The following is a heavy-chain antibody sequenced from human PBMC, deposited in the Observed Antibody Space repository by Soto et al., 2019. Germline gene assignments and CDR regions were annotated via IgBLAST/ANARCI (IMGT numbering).Heavy chain of an antibody. D-gene: IGHD6-6*01. J-gene: IGHJ4*02. CDR1: GFTVSSNY. V-gene: IGHV3-74*01. CDR2: INSDGSST. CDR3: ASGGSSLNFDS. Sequence: GGSLRLSCAASGFTVSSNYMSWVRLAPGKGLVWVSWINSDGSSTSYADSVKGRFTISRDNAKNTLYLQMNSLRAEDTAVYYCASGGSSLNFDSWGQGTLVTVSS.